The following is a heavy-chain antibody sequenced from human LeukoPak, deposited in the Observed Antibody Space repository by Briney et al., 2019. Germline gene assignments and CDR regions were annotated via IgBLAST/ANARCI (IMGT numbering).Heavy chain of an antibody. CDR2: ISYDGSNK. CDR1: GFTFSSYG. CDR3: ANLNVP. D-gene: IGHD1-1*01. Sequence: PGRSLRLSCAASGFTFSSYGMHWVRQAPGKGLEWVAVISYDGSNKYYADSVKGRFTISRDNSKNTLYLQMNSLRAEDTAVYYCANLNVPWGQGTLVTVSS. V-gene: IGHV3-30*18. J-gene: IGHJ5*02.